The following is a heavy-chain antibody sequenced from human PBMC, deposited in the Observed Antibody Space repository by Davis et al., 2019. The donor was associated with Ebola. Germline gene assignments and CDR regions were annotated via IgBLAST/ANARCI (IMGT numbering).Heavy chain of an antibody. CDR3: ARDSGSSSLDYAFDI. V-gene: IGHV3-30*03. D-gene: IGHD6-13*01. J-gene: IGHJ3*02. CDR2: ISYDGSNK. CDR1: GFTFSSYG. Sequence: GGSLRLSCATSGFTFSSYGMHWVRQAPGKGLEWVAVISYDGSNKYYADSVKGRFTISRDNSKNTLYLQVNSLRAEDTAVYYCARDSGSSSLDYAFDIWGQGTMVTVSS.